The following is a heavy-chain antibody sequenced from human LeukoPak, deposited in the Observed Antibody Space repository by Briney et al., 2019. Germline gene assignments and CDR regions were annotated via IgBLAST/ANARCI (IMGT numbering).Heavy chain of an antibody. Sequence: TGGSLRLSCAASGFTFSNYWMSWVCQAPGKGLEWVANIKEDGSEKYYVDSVKGRFTISRDNAKNSLSLRVNSLSAEDTAVYYCARSRSGYYEDYWGQGTLVTVSS. CDR2: IKEDGSEK. CDR3: ARSRSGYYEDY. CDR1: GFTFSNYW. V-gene: IGHV3-7*01. D-gene: IGHD3-22*01. J-gene: IGHJ4*02.